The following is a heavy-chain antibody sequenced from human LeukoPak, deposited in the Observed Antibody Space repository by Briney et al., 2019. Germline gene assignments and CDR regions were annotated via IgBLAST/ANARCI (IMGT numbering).Heavy chain of an antibody. CDR1: GYTFTGYY. CDR3: ARDLTVTTVYYYYYMAV. V-gene: IGHV1-2*02. J-gene: IGHJ6*03. D-gene: IGHD4-17*01. Sequence: ASVKVSCKASGYTFTGYYMHWVRQDPGQGLEWMGWINPNSGGTNYEQKFQGRVTMTRDTSISTAYMELSRLRSDDTAVYYCARDLTVTTVYYYYYMAVWGKGTTVTVSS. CDR2: INPNSGGT.